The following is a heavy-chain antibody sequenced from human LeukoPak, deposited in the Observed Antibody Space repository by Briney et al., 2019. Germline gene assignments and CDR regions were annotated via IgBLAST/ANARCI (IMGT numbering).Heavy chain of an antibody. V-gene: IGHV3-53*01. J-gene: IGHJ4*02. CDR2: IYSGGST. Sequence: GGSLRLSCTASGFTVSSSYMTWVRQAPGKGLEWVSLIYSGGSTNYADSVKGRFTISRDTSKNTLYLQMNSLRAEDTAVYYCARHGSGSELFDYWGQGTLVTVSS. CDR3: ARHGSGSELFDY. D-gene: IGHD3-10*01. CDR1: GFTVSSSY.